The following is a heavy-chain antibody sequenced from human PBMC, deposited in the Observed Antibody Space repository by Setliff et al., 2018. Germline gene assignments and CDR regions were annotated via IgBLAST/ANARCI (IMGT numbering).Heavy chain of an antibody. Sequence: SETLSLTCTVSGGSISSSSYYWGWIRQPPGKGLEWIGSIYYSGSAYYNPSLKSRVTISVDTSKNQFSLKLSSVTAADTAVYYCARHRSGWYGYYYYGMDVWGQGTTVTVSS. CDR2: IYYSGSA. D-gene: IGHD6-19*01. V-gene: IGHV4-39*01. CDR1: GGSISSSSYY. CDR3: ARHRSGWYGYYYYGMDV. J-gene: IGHJ6*02.